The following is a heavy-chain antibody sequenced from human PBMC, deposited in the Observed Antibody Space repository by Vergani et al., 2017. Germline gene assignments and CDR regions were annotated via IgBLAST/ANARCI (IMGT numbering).Heavy chain of an antibody. CDR2: INPNSGNT. J-gene: IGHJ4*02. Sequence: QVQLVQSGAEVKKPGASVKVSCKASGYTFTGYYMHWVRQAPGQGREWMGWINPNSGNTGYGQRFQGRVTITRDTSISTAYLELSSLGSEDTAVYYCVRARRTCCADDCPRYYLDYWGQGTLVTVSS. D-gene: IGHD2-21*02. V-gene: IGHV1-8*03. CDR1: GYTFTGYY. CDR3: VRARRTCCADDCPRYYLDY.